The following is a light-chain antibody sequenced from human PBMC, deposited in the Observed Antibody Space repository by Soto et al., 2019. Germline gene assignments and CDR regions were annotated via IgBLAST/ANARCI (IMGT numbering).Light chain of an antibody. CDR1: QSLVHSDGNTY. J-gene: IGKJ3*01. V-gene: IGKV2-30*02. CDR3: MQGTHWPFT. Sequence: DAVMTQSPLFLPVTLGQPASISCRSSQSLVHSDGNTYLSWFQQRPGQSPRRLIYKVSNRDSGVPDRFSGSGSGTDFTLKISWVEAEDVGVYYCMQGTHWPFTFVPGTKVDIK. CDR2: KVS.